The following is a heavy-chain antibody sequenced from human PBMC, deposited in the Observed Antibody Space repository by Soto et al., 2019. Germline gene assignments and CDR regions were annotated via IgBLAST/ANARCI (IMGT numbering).Heavy chain of an antibody. V-gene: IGHV4-34*01. CDR2: INHSGSP. D-gene: IGHD3-22*01. CDR3: ARGRTNYYYDNSIGY. Sequence: SETLSLTCAVYGGSFRGYYWSWSRQPPGKGLEWVGEINHSGSPNYHPSLKSRVTISVDTSKNQFSLKLSSVTAADTAVSYCARGRTNYYYDNSIGYWGRGTLVTVSS. J-gene: IGHJ4*02. CDR1: GGSFRGYY.